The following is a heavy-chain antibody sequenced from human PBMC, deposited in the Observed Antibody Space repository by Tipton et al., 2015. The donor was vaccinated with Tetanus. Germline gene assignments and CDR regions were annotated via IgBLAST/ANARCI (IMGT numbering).Heavy chain of an antibody. D-gene: IGHD5-18*01. CDR3: ARPSKRGYSYGSDY. Sequence: AASGFTFSSYSMNWVRQAPGKGLEWVSSISSSSSYIYYADSVKGRFTISRDNAKNSLYLQMNSLRAEDTAVYYCARPSKRGYSYGSDYWGQGTLVTVSS. V-gene: IGHV3-21*01. CDR1: GFTFSSYS. CDR2: ISSSSSYI. J-gene: IGHJ4*02.